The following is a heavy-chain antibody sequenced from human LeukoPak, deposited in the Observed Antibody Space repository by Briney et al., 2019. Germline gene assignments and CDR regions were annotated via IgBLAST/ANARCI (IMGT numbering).Heavy chain of an antibody. V-gene: IGHV3-30*04. CDR1: GFTFSSYA. CDR3: ARVWEGDFDY. CDR2: ISYDGSNK. Sequence: GGSLRLSCAASGFTFSSYAMHWVRQAPGKGLEWVAVISYDGSNKYYADSVKGRFTISRDNSKNTLYLQMNSLRAEDTAVYYCARVWEGDFDYWGQGTLVTVSS. D-gene: IGHD1-26*01. J-gene: IGHJ4*02.